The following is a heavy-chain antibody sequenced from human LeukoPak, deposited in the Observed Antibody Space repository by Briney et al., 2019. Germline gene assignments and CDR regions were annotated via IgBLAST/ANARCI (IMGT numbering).Heavy chain of an antibody. J-gene: IGHJ6*03. CDR2: IIPIFGTA. CDR3: ASGTPPNYYYYYYMDV. CDR1: GGTFSSYA. V-gene: IGHV1-69*13. D-gene: IGHD1-7*01. Sequence: SVKVSCKASGGTFSSYAISWVRQAPGQGLEWMGGIIPIFGTANYAQKFQGRVTITADESTSTAYMELSSLRSEDTAVYYCASGTPPNYYYYYYMDVWGKGATATVSS.